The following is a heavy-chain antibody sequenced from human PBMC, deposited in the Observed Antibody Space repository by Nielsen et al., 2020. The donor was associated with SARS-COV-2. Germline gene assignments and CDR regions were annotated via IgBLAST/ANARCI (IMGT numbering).Heavy chain of an antibody. V-gene: IGHV4-59*08. CDR3: ARQGRIRSAGRYYYYYYMDV. CDR2: IYYSGST. D-gene: IGHD2-15*01. Sequence: SETLSLTCTVSGGSISSYYWSWIRQPPGKGLEWIGYIYYSGSTNYNPSLKSRVTISVDTSKNQFSLKLSSVTAADTAVYYCARQGRIRSAGRYYYYYYMDVWGKGTTVTVSS. J-gene: IGHJ6*03. CDR1: GGSISSYY.